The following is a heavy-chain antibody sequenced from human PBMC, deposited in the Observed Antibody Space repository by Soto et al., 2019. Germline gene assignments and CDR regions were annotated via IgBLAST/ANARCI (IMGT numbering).Heavy chain of an antibody. CDR2: IYYSGST. CDR1: GGSISSYY. D-gene: IGHD3-22*01. CDR3: ARDIRDYYDSSGYSEVSYYYGMDV. J-gene: IGHJ6*02. Sequence: TETLALTCTVSGGSISSYYWSWIRQPPGKGLEWIGFIYYSGSTNYNPSLKSRVTISVDTSKNQFSLKLSSVTAADTAVYYCARDIRDYYDSSGYSEVSYYYGMDVWGQGTTVTVSS. V-gene: IGHV4-59*01.